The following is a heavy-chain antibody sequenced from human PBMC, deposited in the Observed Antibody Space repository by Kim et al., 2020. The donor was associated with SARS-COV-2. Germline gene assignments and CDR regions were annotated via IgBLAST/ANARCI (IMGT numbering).Heavy chain of an antibody. CDR2: IIPILGIA. Sequence: SVKVSCKASGGTFSSYAISWVRQAPGQGLEWMGRIIPILGIANYAQKFQGRVTITAEKSTSTAYMELSSLRSEDTAVYYCARPLYGSGSYYDRYYYYGMGVWGQGNTVTVSS. J-gene: IGHJ6*02. CDR1: GGTFSSYA. V-gene: IGHV1-69*04. D-gene: IGHD3-10*01. CDR3: ARPLYGSGSYYDRYYYYGMGV.